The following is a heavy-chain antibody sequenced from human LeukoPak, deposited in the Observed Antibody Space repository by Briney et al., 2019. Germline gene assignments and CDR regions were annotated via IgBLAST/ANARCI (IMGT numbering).Heavy chain of an antibody. J-gene: IGHJ4*02. CDR3: ARGRDYDYVWGSYRKYYFDY. Sequence: SETLSLTCTVSGGYISSYYWSWIRQPPGRGLEWIGCIYYTGSANYNPSLKSRVTISVDTSKNQFSLKLSSVTAADTAVYYCARGRDYDYVWGSYRKYYFDYWGQGTLVTVSS. CDR1: GGYISSYY. CDR2: IYYTGSA. V-gene: IGHV4-59*12. D-gene: IGHD3-16*02.